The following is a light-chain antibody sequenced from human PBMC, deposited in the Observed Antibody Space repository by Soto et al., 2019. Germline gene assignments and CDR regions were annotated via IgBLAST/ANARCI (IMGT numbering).Light chain of an antibody. J-gene: IGKJ1*01. CDR2: AAS. CDR3: QQYSSAPWT. V-gene: IGKV1-27*01. CDR1: QGIGNY. Sequence: DIPMTQSPSSLSASVGDRVTITCRASQGIGNYLAWYQQKPGKVPKLLIYAASTLQSGVPSRFSGSGSGTDFTLTISSLQAEDVATYYCQQYSSAPWTFGQGTKVEIK.